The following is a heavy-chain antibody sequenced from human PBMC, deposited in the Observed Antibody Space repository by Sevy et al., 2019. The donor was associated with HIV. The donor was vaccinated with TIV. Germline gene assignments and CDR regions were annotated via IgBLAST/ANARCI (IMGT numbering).Heavy chain of an antibody. CDR2: ISSSSSYT. CDR3: ARDIQETMVRGGWDI. D-gene: IGHD3-10*01. J-gene: IGHJ3*02. CDR1: GFTFSDYY. V-gene: IGHV3-11*06. Sequence: GGSLRLSCAASGFTFSDYYMSWIRQAPGKGLEWVSYISSSSSYTNYADSVKGRFTISRDNAKNSLYLQMNSLRAEDTDVYYCARDIQETMVRGGWDIWGQGTMVTVSS.